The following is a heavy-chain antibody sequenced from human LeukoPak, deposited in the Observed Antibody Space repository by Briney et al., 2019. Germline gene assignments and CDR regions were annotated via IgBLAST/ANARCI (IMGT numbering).Heavy chain of an antibody. Sequence: SETLSLTCTVSGGSISSSIYYWGWIRQPPGKGLEWIGSIYYSGSTNYNPSLKSRVTISVDTSKNQFSLKLSSVTAADTAVYYCARKPHYYYYYGMDVWGQGTTVTVSS. CDR1: GGSISSSIYY. CDR3: ARKPHYYYYYGMDV. V-gene: IGHV4-39*07. CDR2: IYYSGST. J-gene: IGHJ6*02.